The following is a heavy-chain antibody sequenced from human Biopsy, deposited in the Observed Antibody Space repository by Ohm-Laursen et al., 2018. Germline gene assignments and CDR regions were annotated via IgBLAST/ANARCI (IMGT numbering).Heavy chain of an antibody. CDR1: GGSISSDW. D-gene: IGHD2/OR15-2a*01. Sequence: PSETLSLTCTVSGGSISSDWWSWIRQTPGKGLEWIGYVYYSGTTTYKPSLRSRVTISVDTSMNQISLRLQSVTAADTAIYYCTRATNSTGWPYYYFYGMDIWGQGTTVTVSS. CDR3: TRATNSTGWPYYYFYGMDI. J-gene: IGHJ6*02. V-gene: IGHV4-59*01. CDR2: VYYSGTT.